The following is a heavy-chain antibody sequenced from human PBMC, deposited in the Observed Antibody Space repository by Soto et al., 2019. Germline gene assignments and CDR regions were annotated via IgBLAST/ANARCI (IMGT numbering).Heavy chain of an antibody. CDR3: ARAPSGSYPEFDY. CDR1: GFIFSSYT. CDR2: ITYDGSNQ. J-gene: IGHJ4*02. Sequence: VVSLGLSCAASGFIFSSYTMHWVRQAPGKGLEWVGVITYDGSNQYYADSVKGRFTISRDNSRNMLFLQMNSLRPDDTAVYYCARAPSGSYPEFDYWGQGTLVTVYS. D-gene: IGHD1-26*01. V-gene: IGHV3-30-3*01.